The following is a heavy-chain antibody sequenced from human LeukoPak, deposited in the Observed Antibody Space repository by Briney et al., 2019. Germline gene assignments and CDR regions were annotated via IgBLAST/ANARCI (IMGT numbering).Heavy chain of an antibody. D-gene: IGHD1-20*01. Sequence: SLRLSCAASGFTFSSYWMHWVRQAPGKGLVWVSRISSDGDTTNYADSVKGRFTISRDNAKNTLYLQMNSLRAEDTAVYYCARVLYSWNDVVDYWGQGTLVTVSS. CDR1: GFTFSSYW. CDR2: ISSDGDTT. J-gene: IGHJ4*02. V-gene: IGHV3-74*01. CDR3: ARVLYSWNDVVDY.